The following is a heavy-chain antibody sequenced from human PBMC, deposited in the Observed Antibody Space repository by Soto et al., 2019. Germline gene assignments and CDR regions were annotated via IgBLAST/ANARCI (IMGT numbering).Heavy chain of an antibody. D-gene: IGHD2-2*01. J-gene: IGHJ4*02. V-gene: IGHV4-34*01. Sequence: SETLSLTCAVYGGSFSGYYWSWIRQPPGKGLEWIGEINHSGSTNYNPSLKSRVTISVDTSKNQFSLKLSPVTAADTAVYYCARGPRSGYCSSTSCYEFXYWGQGTLVTVSS. CDR3: ARGPRSGYCSSTSCYEFXY. CDR1: GGSFSGYY. CDR2: INHSGST.